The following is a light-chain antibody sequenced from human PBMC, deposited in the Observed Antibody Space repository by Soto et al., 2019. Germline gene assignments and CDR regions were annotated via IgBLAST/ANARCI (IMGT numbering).Light chain of an antibody. CDR2: EVR. J-gene: IGLJ2*01. CDR3: SSYTTSTTVL. Sequence: QSALTQPPSVSGSPGQSVTISCTGTSSDIGRYDRVSWYQQSPGTAPKVIIYEVRNRPSGVPDRFSGSKSGNTASLTISGLQAEDEADYYCSSYTTSTTVLFGGGTQLTVL. CDR1: SSDIGRYDR. V-gene: IGLV2-18*02.